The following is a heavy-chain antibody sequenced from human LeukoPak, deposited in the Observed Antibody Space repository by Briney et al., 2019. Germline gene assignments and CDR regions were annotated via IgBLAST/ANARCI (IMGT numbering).Heavy chain of an antibody. CDR1: GGTFSSYA. J-gene: IGHJ6*03. CDR3: ASQNYDFWSGYRPVEYYYYYMDV. V-gene: IGHV1-69*05. Sequence: ASVKVSCKASGGTFSSYAISWVRQAPGQGLEWMGRITPIFGTANYAQKFQGRVTITTDESTSTAYMELSSLRSEDTAVYYCASQNYDFWSGYRPVEYYYYYMDVWGKGTTVSVSS. CDR2: ITPIFGTA. D-gene: IGHD3-3*01.